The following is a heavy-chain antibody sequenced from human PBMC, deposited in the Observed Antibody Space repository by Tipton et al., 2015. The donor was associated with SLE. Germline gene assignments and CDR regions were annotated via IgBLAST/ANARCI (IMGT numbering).Heavy chain of an antibody. J-gene: IGHJ5*02. V-gene: IGHV4-39*07. CDR1: GGSISSGGYY. CDR3: ARKGYCSSTSCLAWFDP. D-gene: IGHD2-2*01. Sequence: TLSLTCTVSGGSISSGGYYWGWIRQPPGKGLEWTGSIYYSGSTYYNPSLKSRVTISVDTSKNQFSLKLSSVTAADTAVYYCARKGYCSSTSCLAWFDPWGQGTLVTVSS. CDR2: IYYSGST.